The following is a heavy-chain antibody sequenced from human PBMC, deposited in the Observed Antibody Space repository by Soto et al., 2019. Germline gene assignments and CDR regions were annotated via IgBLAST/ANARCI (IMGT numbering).Heavy chain of an antibody. Sequence: QVQLVQSGAEVKKPGASVKVSCKASGYTFTSYAMHWVRQAPGQRLEWMGWINAGNGNTKYSQKFQGRVTSTRDTSASTAYMELSSLRSEDTAVYYCARERYYDFWSGYSPFDPWGQGTLVTVSS. CDR3: ARERYYDFWSGYSPFDP. CDR1: GYTFTSYA. J-gene: IGHJ5*02. D-gene: IGHD3-3*01. V-gene: IGHV1-3*01. CDR2: INAGNGNT.